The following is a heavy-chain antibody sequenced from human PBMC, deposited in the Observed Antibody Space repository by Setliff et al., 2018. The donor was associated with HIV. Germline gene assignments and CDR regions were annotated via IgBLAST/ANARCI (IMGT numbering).Heavy chain of an antibody. V-gene: IGHV4-39*07. CDR3: ARVLVAAVGSIDY. J-gene: IGHJ4*02. CDR2: VYYSGTS. CDR1: GGSINSTSYY. Sequence: PSETLSLTCTVSGGSINSTSYYWGWIRQPPGKGLEWIGSVYYSGTSFYNPSLKSRVTISIDTSKSQFSLTLNSVTAADTAMYNCARVLVAAVGSIDYWGQGILVTVSS. D-gene: IGHD6-13*01.